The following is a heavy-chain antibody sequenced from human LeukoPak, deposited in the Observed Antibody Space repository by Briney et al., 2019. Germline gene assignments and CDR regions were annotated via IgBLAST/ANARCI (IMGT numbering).Heavy chain of an antibody. CDR2: IYTRGST. D-gene: IGHD2-15*01. CDR3: ARGRYCSADICSGGDAFDI. Sequence: PSETLSLTCTVSGGSINNYYWRWIRQPAGKGLEWIVRIYTRGSTNYNPSLKSRVTMSVDTSKKQFSLKLSSVTAGDTAVYYGARGRYCSADICSGGDAFDIWGQGTMVSVSS. CDR1: GGSINNYY. J-gene: IGHJ3*02. V-gene: IGHV4-4*07.